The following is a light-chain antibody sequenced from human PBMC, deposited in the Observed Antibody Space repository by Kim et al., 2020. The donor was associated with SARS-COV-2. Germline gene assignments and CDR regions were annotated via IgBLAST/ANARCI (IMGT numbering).Light chain of an antibody. CDR3: AAWDDSLNGPV. V-gene: IGLV1-44*01. Sequence: GQRVTISCAGSRSNIGSNTVNWYQQHPGTAPKLLIYSNNQRPSGVPDRFSGSKSGTSASLAISGLQSEDEADYYCAAWDDSLNGPVFGGGTQLTVL. J-gene: IGLJ2*01. CDR2: SNN. CDR1: RSNIGSNT.